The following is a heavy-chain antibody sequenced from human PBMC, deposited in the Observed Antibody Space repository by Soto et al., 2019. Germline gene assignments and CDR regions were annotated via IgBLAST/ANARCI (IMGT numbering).Heavy chain of an antibody. Sequence: SETLSLTCAVSGGSISSGGYSWSWIRQPLGKGLEWIGYIYHSGSTYYNPSLKSRVTISVDTSKNQFSLKLSSVTAADTAVYYCARESGGMATIGYWGQGTLVTVSS. CDR1: GGSISSGGYS. D-gene: IGHD2-15*01. J-gene: IGHJ4*02. CDR3: ARESGGMATIGY. CDR2: IYHSGST. V-gene: IGHV4-30-2*01.